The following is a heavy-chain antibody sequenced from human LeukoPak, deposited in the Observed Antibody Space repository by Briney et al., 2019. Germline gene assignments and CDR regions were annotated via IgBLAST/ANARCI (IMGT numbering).Heavy chain of an antibody. CDR1: GFTFSSYA. D-gene: IGHD1-26*01. V-gene: IGHV3-64*04. CDR3: AKAPVGATLFFDY. J-gene: IGHJ4*02. Sequence: GGSLRLSCSASGFTFSSYAMHWVRQAPGKGLEYVSAISSNGGSTYYADSVKGRFTISRDNSKNTLYLQMNSLRAEDTAVYYCAKAPVGATLFFDYWGQGTLVTVSS. CDR2: ISSNGGST.